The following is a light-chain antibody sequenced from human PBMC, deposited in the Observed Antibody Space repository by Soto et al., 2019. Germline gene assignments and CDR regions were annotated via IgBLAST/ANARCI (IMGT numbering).Light chain of an antibody. CDR3: QQSYRTPTT. V-gene: IGKV1-39*01. Sequence: DIQMTQSPSSLSASVGDRVTITCRASQSISNYLNWYQQKPGKAPRVLIYAASSLQSGVPPRFSGSGSGTDFTLTISSLQPEDFASYYFQQSYRTPTTFGQGTNVEIK. CDR1: QSISNY. CDR2: AAS. J-gene: IGKJ1*01.